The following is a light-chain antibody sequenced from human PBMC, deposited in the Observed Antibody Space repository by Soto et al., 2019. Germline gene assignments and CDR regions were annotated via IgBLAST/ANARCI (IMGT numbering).Light chain of an antibody. CDR1: NSNIGSNP. Sequence: QSVLTQPPSASGTPGQRVTVSCSGSNSNIGSNPVNWYQHLPGTAPKLLIYSNNQRPSGVPDRFSGSKSGTSASLAISGLQSDDEADYYCGSWDSSLSAYVFGTGTKVTVL. J-gene: IGLJ1*01. CDR3: GSWDSSLSAYV. CDR2: SNN. V-gene: IGLV1-44*01.